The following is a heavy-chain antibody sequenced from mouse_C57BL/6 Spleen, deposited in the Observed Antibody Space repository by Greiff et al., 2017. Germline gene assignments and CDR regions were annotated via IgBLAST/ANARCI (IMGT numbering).Heavy chain of an antibody. CDR2: ISSGSSTI. CDR3: ARTGTTWYFDV. V-gene: IGHV5-17*01. Sequence: EVMLVESGGGLVKPGGSLKLSCAASGFTFSDYGMHWVRQAPEKGLEWVAYISSGSSTIYYADTVKGRFTLSRDNAKNTLFLQMTSLRSEDTAMYYCARTGTTWYFDVWGTGTTVTVSS. CDR1: GFTFSDYG. D-gene: IGHD4-1*01. J-gene: IGHJ1*03.